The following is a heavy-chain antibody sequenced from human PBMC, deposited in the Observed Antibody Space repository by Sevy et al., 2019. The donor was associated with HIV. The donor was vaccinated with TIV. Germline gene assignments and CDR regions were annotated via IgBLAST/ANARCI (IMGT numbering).Heavy chain of an antibody. Sequence: GGSLRLSCAASGFTFSSYSMHWVRQAPGKGLEWVSSINSISTYIYYADSVKGRFNTSRDNAKSSLYLQMNSLIAEDTAVYYCARGPDYYDSSGYYYQWGQGTLVTVSS. CDR3: ARGPDYYDSSGYYYQ. CDR1: GFTFSSYS. V-gene: IGHV3-21*01. D-gene: IGHD3-22*01. CDR2: INSISTYI. J-gene: IGHJ4*02.